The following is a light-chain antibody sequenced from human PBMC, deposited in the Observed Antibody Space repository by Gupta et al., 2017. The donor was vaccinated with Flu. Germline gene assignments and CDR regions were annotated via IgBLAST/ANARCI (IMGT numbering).Light chain of an antibody. CDR1: SSDAGGYYY. CDR2: DVT. CDR3: CSYAGSTDVV. V-gene: IGLV2-11*01. J-gene: IGLJ2*01. Sequence: QSALTQPRSVSGSPGQSVIISCTGTSSDAGGYYYVSWYQQHTGKAPKLIIYDVTKRPAGVPDRFSGSKSGNTASLAISGRQAEDEADYYCCSYAGSTDVVLGGGTKLTVL.